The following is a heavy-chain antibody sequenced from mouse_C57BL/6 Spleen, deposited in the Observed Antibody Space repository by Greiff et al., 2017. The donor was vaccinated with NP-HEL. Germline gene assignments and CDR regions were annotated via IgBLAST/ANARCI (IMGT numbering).Heavy chain of an antibody. CDR1: GYSITSGYY. J-gene: IGHJ2*01. V-gene: IGHV3-6*01. CDR3: AREDDGYSFDY. D-gene: IGHD2-3*01. Sequence: EVKLMESGPGLVKPSQSLSLTCSVTGYSITSGYYWNWIRQFPGNKLEWMGYISYDGSNNYNPSLKNRISITRDTSKNQFFLKLNSVTTEDTATYYCAREDDGYSFDYWGQGTTLTVSS. CDR2: ISYDGSN.